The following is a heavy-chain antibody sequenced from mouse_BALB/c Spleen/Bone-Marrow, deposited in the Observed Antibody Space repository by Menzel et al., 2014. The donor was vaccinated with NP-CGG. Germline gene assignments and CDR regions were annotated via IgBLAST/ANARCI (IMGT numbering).Heavy chain of an antibody. CDR3: ARALAYGRSFDY. V-gene: IGHV5-15*02. J-gene: IGHJ2*01. Sequence: EVQLVESGGGLVQPGGSRKLSCAASGFTFSDYGMAWVRQAPGKGPEWVAFISNLAYSIYYTDTVTGRFTISRENAKNTLYLEMSSLRSEDTAMYYCARALAYGRSFDYRCQGTTLAVSS. D-gene: IGHD1-1*01. CDR1: GFTFSDYG. CDR2: ISNLAYSI.